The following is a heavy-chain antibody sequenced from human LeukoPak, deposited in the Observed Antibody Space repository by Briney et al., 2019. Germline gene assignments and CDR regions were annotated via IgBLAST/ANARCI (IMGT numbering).Heavy chain of an antibody. CDR3: AKASAMIVVVSKHFDY. CDR1: GFTFSSYA. CDR2: ISGSGGST. Sequence: GGSQRLSCAASGFTFSSYAMSWVRQAPGKGLEWVSAISGSGGSTYYADSVKGRFTISRDNSKNTLYLQMNSLRAEDTAVYYCAKASAMIVVVSKHFDYRGQGTLVTVSS. D-gene: IGHD3-22*01. J-gene: IGHJ4*02. V-gene: IGHV3-23*01.